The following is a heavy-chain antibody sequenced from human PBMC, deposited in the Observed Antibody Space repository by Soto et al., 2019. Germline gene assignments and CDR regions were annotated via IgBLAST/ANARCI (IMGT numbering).Heavy chain of an antibody. CDR1: GFTFSSYA. V-gene: IGHV3-30-3*01. D-gene: IGHD3-22*01. Sequence: QVQLVESGEGVVQPGRSLRLSCAASGFTFSSYAMHWVRQAPGKGLEWVAVISYDGSNKYYADSVKGRFTISRDNSKNTLYLQMNSLRAEDTAVYYCARSMIVVVTLDYWGQGTLVTVSS. CDR3: ARSMIVVVTLDY. CDR2: ISYDGSNK. J-gene: IGHJ4*02.